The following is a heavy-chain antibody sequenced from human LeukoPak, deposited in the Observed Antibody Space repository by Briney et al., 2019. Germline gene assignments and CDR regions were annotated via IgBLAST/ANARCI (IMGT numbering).Heavy chain of an antibody. J-gene: IGHJ4*02. CDR1: GFTFSSYW. CDR3: ARGPSAADCTNGVCFTGNDY. CDR2: INTDGSST. Sequence: PGGSLRLSCAASGFTFSSYWMHWVRQAPGKGLVWVSRINTDGSSTSYADSVKGRFTISRDNAKNTLYLQMNSLRADDTAVYYCARGPSAADCTNGVCFTGNDYWGQGTLVTVSS. D-gene: IGHD2-8*01. V-gene: IGHV3-74*01.